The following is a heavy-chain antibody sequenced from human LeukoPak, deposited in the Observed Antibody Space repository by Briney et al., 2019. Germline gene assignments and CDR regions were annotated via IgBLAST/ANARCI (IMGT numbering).Heavy chain of an antibody. CDR3: ARLKDYADAFDI. CDR1: GFTVSSNY. CDR2: IYSGGST. V-gene: IGHV3-53*01. J-gene: IGHJ3*02. D-gene: IGHD4-17*01. Sequence: GGSLRLSCAASGFTVSSNYMSWVRQAPGKGLEWVSVIYSGGSTYYADSVKGRFTISRDNSKNALYLQMNRLRAEDTAVYYCARLKDYADAFDIWGQGTMVTVSS.